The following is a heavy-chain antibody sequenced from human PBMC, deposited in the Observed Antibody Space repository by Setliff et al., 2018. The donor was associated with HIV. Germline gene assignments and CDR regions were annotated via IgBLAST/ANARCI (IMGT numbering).Heavy chain of an antibody. V-gene: IGHV3-21*01. CDR2: ISSNSTYI. CDR1: GFTFSSYS. D-gene: IGHD1-1*01. CDR3: ATEHYHWDEGRLDY. J-gene: IGHJ4*02. Sequence: GGSLRLSCAASGFTFSSYSMNWVRQAPGKGLEWVSSISSNSTYIYYADSLKGRFTISRDNAKNSLYLQMNSLRDEDTAVYYCATEHYHWDEGRLDYWGQGQWSPSP.